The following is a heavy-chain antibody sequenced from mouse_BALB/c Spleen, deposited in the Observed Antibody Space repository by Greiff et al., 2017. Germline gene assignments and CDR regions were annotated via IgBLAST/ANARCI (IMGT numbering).Heavy chain of an antibody. J-gene: IGHJ3*01. V-gene: IGHV14-4*02. CDR1: GFNIKDYY. CDR2: IDPENGDT. D-gene: IGHD1-1*01. CDR3: NPHYYGRAY. Sequence: EVQLQQSGAELVRSGASVKLSCTASGFNIKDYYMHWVKQRPEQGLEWIGWIDPENGDTEYAPKFQGKATMTADTSSNTAYLQLSSLTSEDTAVYYCNPHYYGRAYWGQGTLVTVSA.